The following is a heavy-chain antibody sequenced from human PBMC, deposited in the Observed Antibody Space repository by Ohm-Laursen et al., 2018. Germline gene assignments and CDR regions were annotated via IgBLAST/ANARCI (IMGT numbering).Heavy chain of an antibody. V-gene: IGHV1-18*01. D-gene: IGHD5-24*01. CDR3: ARAIEMATIPIEYAFDI. J-gene: IGHJ3*02. CDR2: ISAYNGNT. Sequence: ASVKVSCKASGYTFTSYGISWVRQAPGQGLEWMGWISAYNGNTNYAQKLQGRVTMTTDTSTSTAYMELRSLRSDDTAVYYCARAIEMATIPIEYAFDIWGQGTMVTVSS. CDR1: GYTFTSYG.